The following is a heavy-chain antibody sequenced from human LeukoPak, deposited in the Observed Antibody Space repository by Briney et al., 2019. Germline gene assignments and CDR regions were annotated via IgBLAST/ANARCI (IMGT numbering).Heavy chain of an antibody. Sequence: ASAKVSCKASGYSFTSYYIHWVRQAPGQGLELMGIINPCTGSTTYAQKFQGRDTMTRDTSTSTVYMELNSLTSEDTAVYYCARDHSVDFWSGYYPGGWFDPWGQGTLVTVSS. D-gene: IGHD3-3*01. CDR2: INPCTGST. J-gene: IGHJ5*02. V-gene: IGHV1-46*01. CDR3: ARDHSVDFWSGYYPGGWFDP. CDR1: GYSFTSYY.